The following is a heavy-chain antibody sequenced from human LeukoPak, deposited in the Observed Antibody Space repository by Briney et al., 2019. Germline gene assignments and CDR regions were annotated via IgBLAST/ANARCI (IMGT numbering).Heavy chain of an antibody. V-gene: IGHV1-69*13. Sequence: SVKVSCKASGGTFSSYAISWVRQAPGQGLEWMGGIIHIFGTANYAQKFQGRVTITADESTSTAYMELSSLRSEDTAVYYCARVTVAGTYPDHWGQGTLVTVSS. J-gene: IGHJ4*02. CDR3: ARVTVAGTYPDH. CDR1: GGTFSSYA. D-gene: IGHD6-19*01. CDR2: IIHIFGTA.